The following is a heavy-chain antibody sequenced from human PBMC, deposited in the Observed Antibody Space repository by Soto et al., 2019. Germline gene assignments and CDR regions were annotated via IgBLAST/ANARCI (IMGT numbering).Heavy chain of an antibody. D-gene: IGHD6-13*01. J-gene: IGHJ4*02. CDR1: GFTFSTYG. CDR2: MSYDGTKQ. CDR3: AKEYGSTWIDH. V-gene: IGHV3-30*18. Sequence: GGSLRLSCAASGFTFSTYGMHWVRQAPGKGLEWVAAMSYDGTKQYYVDSVKGRFTISRDNSRNTLFLQLNSLRDEDTAVYYCAKEYGSTWIDHWGQGT.